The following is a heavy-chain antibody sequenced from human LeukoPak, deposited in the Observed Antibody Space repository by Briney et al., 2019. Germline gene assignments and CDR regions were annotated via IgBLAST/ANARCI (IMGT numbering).Heavy chain of an antibody. J-gene: IGHJ4*02. V-gene: IGHV3-9*01. CDR2: ISRNSGSR. CDR3: AKDMGNCSGGSCYSSAFDY. Sequence: GGSLRLSCAASGFTFSSCGMSWVRQAPGKGLEWVSGISRNSGSRDYADSVKGRFTISRDNAKNSLYLQMNSLRTEDTALYYCAKDMGNCSGGSCYSSAFDYWGQGTLVTVSS. CDR1: GFTFSSCG. D-gene: IGHD2-15*01.